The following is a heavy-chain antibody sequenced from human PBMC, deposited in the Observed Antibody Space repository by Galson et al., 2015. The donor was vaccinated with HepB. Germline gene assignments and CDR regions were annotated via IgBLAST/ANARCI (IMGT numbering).Heavy chain of an antibody. CDR1: GFTFTGHA. J-gene: IGHJ4*02. D-gene: IGHD1-1*01. CDR3: AKDDDSRYTWNYFGD. CDR2: VSGRGANT. Sequence: SLRLSCAASGFTFTGHAMSWVHQAPGKGLEWVSSVSGRGANTYYPDSVKGRFTISRDNSKNTLYLQMGSLRVEDTAVYYCAKDDDSRYTWNYFGDWGQGAPVTVSS. V-gene: IGHV3-23*01.